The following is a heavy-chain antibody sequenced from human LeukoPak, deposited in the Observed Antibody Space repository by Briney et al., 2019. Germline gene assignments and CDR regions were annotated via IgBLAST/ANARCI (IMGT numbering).Heavy chain of an antibody. CDR1: GFTFSSYS. Sequence: PGGSLRLSCAASGFTFSSYSMHWVRHAPGTGQEWVSYISSSSSTIYYADSVKGRFTISRDNAKNSLYLQINSLRAEDTALYYWARVPGDYSSCALRVFYYWGRGTLVTVSS. V-gene: IGHV3-48*01. CDR2: ISSSSSTI. CDR3: ARVPGDYSSCALRVFYY. D-gene: IGHD2-15*01. J-gene: IGHJ4*02.